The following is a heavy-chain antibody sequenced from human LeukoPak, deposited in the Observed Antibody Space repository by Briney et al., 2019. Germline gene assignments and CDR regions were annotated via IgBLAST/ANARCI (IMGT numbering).Heavy chain of an antibody. Sequence: PGGSLRLSCAASGFTFSSYSMNWVRQAPGKGLEWVSSISSSSSYIYYADSVKGRFTISRDNAKNSLYLQMNSLRAEDTAVYYCAKGPNTVSPPFDYWGQGTLVTVSS. V-gene: IGHV3-21*01. CDR3: AKGPNTVSPPFDY. CDR2: ISSSSSYI. CDR1: GFTFSSYS. D-gene: IGHD4-17*01. J-gene: IGHJ4*02.